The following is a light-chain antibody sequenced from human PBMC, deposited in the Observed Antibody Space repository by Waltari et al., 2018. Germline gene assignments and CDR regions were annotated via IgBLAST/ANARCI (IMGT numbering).Light chain of an antibody. CDR1: QSIDIW. J-gene: IGKJ1*01. V-gene: IGKV1-5*03. CDR2: KAS. Sequence: DIQMPQSPSTLSASVGDRVTITCRASQSIDIWLAWYQQKPGKAPKLLIYKASTLERGVPSRFSGSGSGTEFTLTISSLQPDDFATYYCQQYNIYWTFGQGTKVEIK. CDR3: QQYNIYWT.